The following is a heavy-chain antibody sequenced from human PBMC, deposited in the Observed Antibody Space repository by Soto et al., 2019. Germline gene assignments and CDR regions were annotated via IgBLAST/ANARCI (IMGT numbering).Heavy chain of an antibody. CDR1: GFTFSTSD. Sequence: DVQLVESGGGLVKPGGSLRLSCAASGFTFSTSDMNWVRQAPGKGLEWVSSISTRSNYIYYADSVKGRFTVSRDNAKNSLYLQMNSLRAEDTAVYYCARHLGLSIAAAGISNWGQGTLVTVSS. CDR2: ISTRSNYI. D-gene: IGHD6-13*01. CDR3: ARHLGLSIAAAGISN. V-gene: IGHV3-21*01. J-gene: IGHJ4*02.